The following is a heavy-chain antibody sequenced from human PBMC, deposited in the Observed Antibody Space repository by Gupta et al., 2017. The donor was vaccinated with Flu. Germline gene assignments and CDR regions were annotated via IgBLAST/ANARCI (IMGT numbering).Heavy chain of an antibody. CDR1: TGYW. D-gene: IGHD5-12*01. Sequence: TGYWIEWVRQMPGKGLEWMGIIYPGDSETIFRPAFQGQVTISADKSSSTAYLEWSSLMASDTAIYYCARGPQRGYLLYFDIWGQGTSVTVSS. V-gene: IGHV5-51*01. J-gene: IGHJ3*02. CDR2: IYPGDSET. CDR3: ARGPQRGYLLYFDI.